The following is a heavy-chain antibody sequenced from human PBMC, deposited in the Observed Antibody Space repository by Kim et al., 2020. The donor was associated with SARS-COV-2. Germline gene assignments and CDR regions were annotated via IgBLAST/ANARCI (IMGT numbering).Heavy chain of an antibody. CDR3: VRDGRLTAHSPGAFDI. J-gene: IGHJ3*02. CDR2: INTDGSET. CDR1: GFSFGNYW. V-gene: IGHV3-74*01. D-gene: IGHD2-21*02. Sequence: GGSLRLSCAASGFSFGNYWMHWVRQGPGKGLVWVSRINTDGSETGYSDSVKGRFTISRDSAKNTLYLQMNSLTAEDTAVYYCVRDGRLTAHSPGAFDIWGQGTMVTVSS.